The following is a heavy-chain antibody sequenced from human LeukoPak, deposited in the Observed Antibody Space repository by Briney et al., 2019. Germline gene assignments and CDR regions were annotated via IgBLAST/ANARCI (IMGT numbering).Heavy chain of an antibody. CDR3: ARGPYYDSSGYYYVLVDY. CDR2: ISAYNGNT. D-gene: IGHD3-22*01. CDR1: GYTFTSYG. Sequence: ASVKVSCKASGYTFTSYGISWVRQAPGQGPEWMGWISAYNGNTNYAQKLQGRVTMTTDTSTSTAYMELRSLRSDDTAVYYCARGPYYDSSGYYYVLVDYWGQGTLVAVSS. J-gene: IGHJ4*02. V-gene: IGHV1-18*01.